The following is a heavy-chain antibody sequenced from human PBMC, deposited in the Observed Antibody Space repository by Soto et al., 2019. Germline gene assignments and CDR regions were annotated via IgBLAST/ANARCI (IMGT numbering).Heavy chain of an antibody. J-gene: IGHJ4*02. CDR3: AKMEGMDPWAYSFDY. Sequence: EVQVLESGGGLVQPGGSLRLSGAATGFTFSDFALSWVRQPPGKGLEWVSRIYGGGNGPHYADSVKGRVTISRDNSKNTLYLQMNSLRAEDTAVYYCAKMEGMDPWAYSFDYWGQGTLVTVSS. D-gene: IGHD2-2*03. CDR2: IYGGGNGP. V-gene: IGHV3-23*01. CDR1: GFTFSDFA.